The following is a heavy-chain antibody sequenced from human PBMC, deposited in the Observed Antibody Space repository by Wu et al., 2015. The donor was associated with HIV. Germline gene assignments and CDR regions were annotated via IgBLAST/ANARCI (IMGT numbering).Heavy chain of an antibody. J-gene: IGHJ4*02. CDR3: ARDYYGSGSYYLYYFDY. CDR1: GYTFTGYY. CDR2: INPNSGGT. Sequence: QVQLVQSGAEVKKPGASVKVSCKASGYTFTGYYMHWVRQAPGQGLEWMGWINPNSGGTNYAQKFQGRVTMTRDTSISTAYMELTRLRSDDTAVYYCARDYYGSGSYYLYYFDYWGQGTLVTVSS. V-gene: IGHV1-2*02. D-gene: IGHD3-10*01.